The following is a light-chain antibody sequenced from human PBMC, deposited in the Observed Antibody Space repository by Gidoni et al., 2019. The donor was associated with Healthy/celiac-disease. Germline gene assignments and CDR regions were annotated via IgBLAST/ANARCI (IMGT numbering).Light chain of an antibody. V-gene: IGLV1-47*01. J-gene: IGLJ3*02. CDR1: SSNIGRNY. CDR3: AAWDDSLSGWV. Sequence: QSVLTQPPSASGTPGQRVPISCSGSSSNIGRNYVYWYQQLPGTAPKLLRYRNNLRPSGVPDRFSVSKSGTSASLAISGLRSEDEADYYCAAWDDSLSGWVFCGGTKLTVL. CDR2: RNN.